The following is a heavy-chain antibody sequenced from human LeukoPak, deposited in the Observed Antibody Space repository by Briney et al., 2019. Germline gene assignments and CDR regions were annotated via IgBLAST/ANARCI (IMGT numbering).Heavy chain of an antibody. Sequence: GTSLRLSCAASGFTFSSYAIHWVRQAPGEGLEWVAVISADASKKYYVDSVKGRFTVSRDDPKNTLYLQMDSLRREDTAVYYCARVPNSGHSDYWGQGTLVTVSS. V-gene: IGHV3-30-3*01. CDR2: ISADASKK. CDR1: GFTFSSYA. CDR3: ARVPNSGHSDY. D-gene: IGHD3-10*01. J-gene: IGHJ4*02.